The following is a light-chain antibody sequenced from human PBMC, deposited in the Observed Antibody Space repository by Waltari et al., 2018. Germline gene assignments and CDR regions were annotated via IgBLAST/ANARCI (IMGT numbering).Light chain of an antibody. CDR3: SSYTSSSTHYV. CDR2: EVS. J-gene: IGLJ1*01. V-gene: IGLV2-14*01. Sequence: QSALTQPASVSGSPGQSITISCTGTSSDVGGYNYVSWYQQHPGKAPKLMIYEVSTRPSGVSNRFSDSKSGNTASLTISGLQAEDEADYYCSSYTSSSTHYVFGTGTKVTVL. CDR1: SSDVGGYNY.